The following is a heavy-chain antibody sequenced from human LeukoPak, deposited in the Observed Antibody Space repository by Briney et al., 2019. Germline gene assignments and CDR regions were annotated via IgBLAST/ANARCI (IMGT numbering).Heavy chain of an antibody. CDR2: INSDSGGT. D-gene: IGHD6-6*01. Sequence: ASVKVSCKASGYTFTGDFIHWVRQAPGQGLEWMGWINSDSGGTNYARKFQGRVTMTRDTPISTAYMELSSLRPDDTAVFYCARGNIATRRGEYWFDPWGQGTLVTVSS. CDR1: GYTFTGDF. V-gene: IGHV1-2*02. J-gene: IGHJ5*02. CDR3: ARGNIATRRGEYWFDP.